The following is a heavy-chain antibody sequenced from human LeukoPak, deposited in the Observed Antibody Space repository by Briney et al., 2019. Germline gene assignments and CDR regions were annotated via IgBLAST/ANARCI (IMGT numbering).Heavy chain of an antibody. J-gene: IGHJ4*02. V-gene: IGHV4-30-2*01. CDR3: ARANNYDLHFDH. Sequence: SETLSLTCTVSGGSISSGGYYWSWIRQPPGKGLEWIGNIHHSGNTYYNPSLKSRVTISVDRSKSQFSLKLTSVTAADTAVYYCARANNYDLHFDHWGQGTLVTVSS. CDR1: GGSISSGGYY. D-gene: IGHD3-22*01. CDR2: IHHSGNT.